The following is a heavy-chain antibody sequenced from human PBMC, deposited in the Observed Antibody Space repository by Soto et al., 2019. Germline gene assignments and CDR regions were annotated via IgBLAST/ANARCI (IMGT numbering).Heavy chain of an antibody. Sequence: GASVKVSCKAVGYTFNWYYMHWVRQAPGQGLEWMGMINPDGGGTTYSQKIKGRVTMTRDTSTSTVYIDMRSLRTEDTAVYYCARLYSTERGFDYWGQGALVTVSS. D-gene: IGHD6-13*01. J-gene: IGHJ4*02. CDR1: GYTFNWYY. CDR3: ARLYSTERGFDY. CDR2: INPDGGGT. V-gene: IGHV1-46*02.